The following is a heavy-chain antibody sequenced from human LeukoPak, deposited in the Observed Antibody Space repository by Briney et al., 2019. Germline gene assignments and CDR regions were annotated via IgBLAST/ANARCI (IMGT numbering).Heavy chain of an antibody. Sequence: ASVKVSCKASGYTFTSYDINWVRQATGQGLEWMGWMNPNSGNTGYAQKFQGGVTMTRNTSTSTAYMELSSLRSEDTAVYYCARVWPGGHDAFDIWGQGTMVTVSS. J-gene: IGHJ3*02. CDR2: MNPNSGNT. CDR3: ARVWPGGHDAFDI. D-gene: IGHD3-10*01. V-gene: IGHV1-8*01. CDR1: GYTFTSYD.